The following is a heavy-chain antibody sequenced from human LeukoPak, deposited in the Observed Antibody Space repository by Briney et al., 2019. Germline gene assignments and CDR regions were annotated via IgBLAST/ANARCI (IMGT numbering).Heavy chain of an antibody. J-gene: IGHJ4*02. V-gene: IGHV3-11*05. CDR1: GFTFSSIA. Sequence: GGSLRLSCAASGFTFSSIAMSWVRQAPGRGLEWLSYISSSSSDTNYADSVKGRFTISRDNAKNSLYLQMNTLRAEDTAVYYCTRDPRLADYWGQGTQVTVSS. D-gene: IGHD3-22*01. CDR3: TRDPRLADY. CDR2: ISSSSSDT.